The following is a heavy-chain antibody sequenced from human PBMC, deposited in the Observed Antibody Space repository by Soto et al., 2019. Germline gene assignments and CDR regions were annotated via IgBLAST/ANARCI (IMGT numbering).Heavy chain of an antibody. J-gene: IGHJ4*02. CDR3: ARLIRGSSSLEGGYFDY. V-gene: IGHV4-39*01. D-gene: IGHD6-6*01. CDR2: IYYSGST. Sequence: SETLSLTCTVSGGSISSSSYYWGWIRQPPGKGLEWIGSIYYSGSTYYNPSLKSRVTISVDTSKNQFSLKLSSVTAADTAVYYCARLIRGSSSLEGGYFDYWGQGTLVTVSS. CDR1: GGSISSSSYY.